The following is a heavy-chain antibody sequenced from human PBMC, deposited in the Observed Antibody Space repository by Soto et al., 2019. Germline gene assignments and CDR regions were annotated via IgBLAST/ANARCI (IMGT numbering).Heavy chain of an antibody. CDR2: ISGFNGQT. CDR3: ARVDPRGVAVVRDY. D-gene: IGHD3-10*01. J-gene: IGHJ4*02. V-gene: IGHV1-18*01. Sequence: QVQLVQSGPEVKKPGASVKVSCKASGNTFASHGFSWVRQAPGQGLEWMGWISGFNGQTNYALKFQGRVTVTTDTSTSTADMELRSLRSDDTAVYFCARVDPRGVAVVRDYWGQGTLVTVSS. CDR1: GNTFASHG.